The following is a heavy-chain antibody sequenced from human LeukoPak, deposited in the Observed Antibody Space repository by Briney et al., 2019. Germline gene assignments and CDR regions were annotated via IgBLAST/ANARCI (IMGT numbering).Heavy chain of an antibody. V-gene: IGHV1-2*02. CDR3: AREGGQYCSSTGCSIPPPDY. Sequence: ASVKVSCKASGYTFTGYYMHWVRQAPGQGLEWMGWINPNSGGTNYAQKFQGRVTMTRDTSISTAYMELSRLRSDDTAVYYCAREGGQYCSSTGCSIPPPDYWGQGTLVTVSS. CDR1: GYTFTGYY. D-gene: IGHD2-2*01. J-gene: IGHJ4*02. CDR2: INPNSGGT.